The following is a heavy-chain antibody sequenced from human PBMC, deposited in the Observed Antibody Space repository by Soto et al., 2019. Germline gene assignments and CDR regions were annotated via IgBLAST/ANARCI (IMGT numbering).Heavy chain of an antibody. Sequence: AGGSLRLSCEASGFPFSRYSLNWVREAPGKGLEWVSSISSGGNDISYAESVEGRFFTSRDNVNNALYLYINNLRPEDTAVYYCARMAYWGQGTLVTVSS. CDR1: GFPFSRYS. CDR3: ARMAY. CDR2: ISSGGNDI. J-gene: IGHJ4*02. V-gene: IGHV3-21*06.